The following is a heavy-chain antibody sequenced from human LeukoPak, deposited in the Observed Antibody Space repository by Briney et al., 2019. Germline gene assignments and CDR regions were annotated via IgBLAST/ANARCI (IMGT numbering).Heavy chain of an antibody. CDR2: ISSSSSTI. J-gene: IGHJ4*02. V-gene: IGHV3-48*01. D-gene: IGHD4-23*01. Sequence: GGSLRLSCAASGFTFSSYSMNWVRQAPGKGLEWVSYISSSSSTIYYADSVKGRFTISRDNAKNSLYLQMNSLRAEDTAVYYCARDSDYGGNSGCFDYWGQGTLVTVSS. CDR1: GFTFSSYS. CDR3: ARDSDYGGNSGCFDY.